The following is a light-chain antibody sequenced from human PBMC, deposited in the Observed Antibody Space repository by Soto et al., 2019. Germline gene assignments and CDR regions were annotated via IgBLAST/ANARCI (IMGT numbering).Light chain of an antibody. J-gene: IGKJ1*01. Sequence: FQITQTPSSLSASVGDRVTITCRASQGIRNDLAWCQQKPGKAPKRLIYAASNLQSGVRSWFSGSGSGTEYTLPIISIQPDDVATSYCQQYNSYSETFGQGTKVDIK. CDR3: QQYNSYSET. CDR1: QGIRND. CDR2: AAS. V-gene: IGKV1-17*01.